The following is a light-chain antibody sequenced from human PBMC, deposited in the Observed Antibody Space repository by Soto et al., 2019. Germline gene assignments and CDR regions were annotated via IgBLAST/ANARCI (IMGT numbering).Light chain of an antibody. CDR1: SSDVGDYNY. CDR3: CSYAGSYTVV. V-gene: IGLV2-11*01. J-gene: IGLJ2*01. CDR2: DAS. Sequence: QSALTQPRSVSESPGQSVTISCTGTSSDVGDYNYVSWYQHHPGKAPKLMIYDASKRPSGVPDRFSGSKSGNTASLTISGLQAEDEADYYCCSYAGSYTVVFGGGTKVTVL.